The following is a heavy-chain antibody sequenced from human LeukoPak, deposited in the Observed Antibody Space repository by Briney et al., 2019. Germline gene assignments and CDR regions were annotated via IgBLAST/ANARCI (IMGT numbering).Heavy chain of an antibody. J-gene: IGHJ4*02. Sequence: SETLSLTCAVYGGSFSGYYWSWIRQPPGKGLEWIGEINRSGSTNYNPSLKSRVTISVDTSKNQFSLKLSSVTAADTAVYYCARGRRWSYYFDYWGQGTLVTVSS. V-gene: IGHV4-34*01. CDR1: GGSFSGYY. CDR3: ARGRRWSYYFDY. CDR2: INRSGST. D-gene: IGHD2-15*01.